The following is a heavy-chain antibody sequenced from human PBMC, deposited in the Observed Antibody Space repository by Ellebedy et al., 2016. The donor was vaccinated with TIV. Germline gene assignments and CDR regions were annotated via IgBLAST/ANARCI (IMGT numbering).Heavy chain of an antibody. D-gene: IGHD3-10*01. V-gene: IGHV4-4*07. CDR3: ARSYRKWGSGYAKGSYYYYGMDV. J-gene: IGHJ6*02. CDR2: IYTSGST. CDR1: GGSISSYY. Sequence: MPSETLSLTCTVSGGSISSYYWSWIRQPAGKGLEWIGRIYTSGSTNYNPSLKSRVTISVDTSKNQFSLKLSSVTAADTAVYYCARSYRKWGSGYAKGSYYYYGMDVWGQGTTVTVSS.